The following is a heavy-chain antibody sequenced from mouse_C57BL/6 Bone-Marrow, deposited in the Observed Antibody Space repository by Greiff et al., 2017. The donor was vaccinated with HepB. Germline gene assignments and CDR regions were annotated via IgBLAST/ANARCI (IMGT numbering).Heavy chain of an antibody. Sequence: VQLQQSGAELVRPGASVTLSCKASGYTFTDYEMHWVKQTPVHGLEWIGAIDPETGGTAYNQKFKGKAILTADKSSNTAYMQLSSLTTEDSAIYYCASLWGFAYWGQGTLVTVSA. J-gene: IGHJ3*01. CDR3: ASLWGFAY. CDR2: IDPETGGT. V-gene: IGHV1-15*01. CDR1: GYTFTDYE. D-gene: IGHD6-2*01.